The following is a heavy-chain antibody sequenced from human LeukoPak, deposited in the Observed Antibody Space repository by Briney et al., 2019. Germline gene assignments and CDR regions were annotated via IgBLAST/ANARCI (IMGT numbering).Heavy chain of an antibody. CDR1: GYTFTGYY. CDR3: ARDRFNAAGGAYYYMDV. CDR2: INTNSGGT. V-gene: IGHV1-2*06. Sequence: ASVKVSCKASGYTFTGYYMHWVRQAPGQGLEWMGRINTNSGGTNYAQKFQGRVTMTRDTSISTAYMELSRLRSDDTAVYYCARDRFNAAGGAYYYMDVWGKGTTVTVSS. J-gene: IGHJ6*03. D-gene: IGHD3-16*01.